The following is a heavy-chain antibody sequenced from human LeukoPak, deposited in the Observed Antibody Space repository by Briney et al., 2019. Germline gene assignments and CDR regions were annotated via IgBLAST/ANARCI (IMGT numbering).Heavy chain of an antibody. J-gene: IGHJ4*02. Sequence: GSLRPSCAILGITLSNLGMSWVRQAPGEGVERGAGFSDRRGRTNYAASVKGRFTISRDNPRNTLYLQMNSLSAEDTAVYFCAKRGVVIRVILVGFHKEAYYFDSWGQGALVTVSS. CDR1: GITLSNLG. D-gene: IGHD3-22*01. CDR3: AKRGVVIRVILVGFHKEAYYFDS. V-gene: IGHV3-23*01. CDR2: FSDRRGRT.